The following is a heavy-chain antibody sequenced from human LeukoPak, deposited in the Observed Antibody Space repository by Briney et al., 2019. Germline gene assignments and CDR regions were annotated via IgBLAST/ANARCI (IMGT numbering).Heavy chain of an antibody. J-gene: IGHJ5*02. CDR2: ISSSSSTI. CDR1: GFTFSSYS. Sequence: GGSLRLSCAASGFTFSSYSMNWVRQAPGKGLEWVSYISSSSSTIYYADSVKGRFTISRDNAKNSLYLQMNSLRAEDTAVYYCARARIAASNWFDPWGQGTLVTVPS. V-gene: IGHV3-48*04. D-gene: IGHD6-6*01. CDR3: ARARIAASNWFDP.